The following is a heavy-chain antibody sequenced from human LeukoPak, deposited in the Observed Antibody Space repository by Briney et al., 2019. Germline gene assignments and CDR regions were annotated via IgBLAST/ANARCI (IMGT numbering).Heavy chain of an antibody. V-gene: IGHV4-59*01. CDR1: GGSISSYY. D-gene: IGHD3/OR15-3a*01. CDR2: IYYSGST. Sequence: SETLSLTCTVSGGSISSYYWSWIRQPPGKGLEWIGYIYYSGSTNYNPSLKSRVTISVDTSKNQFSLKLSSVTAADTAVYYCVRGPPKEGLFDYWGQGTLVTVSS. J-gene: IGHJ4*02. CDR3: VRGPPKEGLFDY.